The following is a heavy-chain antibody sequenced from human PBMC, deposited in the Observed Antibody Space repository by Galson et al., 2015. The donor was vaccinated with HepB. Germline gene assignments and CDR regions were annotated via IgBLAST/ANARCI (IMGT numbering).Heavy chain of an antibody. Sequence: SVKVSCKASGYTFTSYDINWVRQATGQGLEWMGWMNPNSGNTGYAQKFQGRVTMTRNTSISTAYMELSSLRSEDTAVYYCAGQDIVVVPAADAFDIWGQGTMVTVSS. CDR2: MNPNSGNT. J-gene: IGHJ3*02. CDR3: AGQDIVVVPAADAFDI. V-gene: IGHV1-8*01. CDR1: GYTFTSYD. D-gene: IGHD2-2*01.